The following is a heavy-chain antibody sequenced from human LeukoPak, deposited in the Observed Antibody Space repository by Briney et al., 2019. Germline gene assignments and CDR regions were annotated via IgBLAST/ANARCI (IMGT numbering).Heavy chain of an antibody. CDR2: IYYSGST. J-gene: IGHJ4*02. CDR1: GDSISSGGYY. Sequence: SGTLSLTCTVSGDSISSGGYYWSWIRQHPGKGLEWIGYIYYSGSTYYNPSLKSRVTISVDTSKNQFSLKLSSVTAADTAVYYCARAGYCSSTSCYLASDYWGQGTLVTVSS. CDR3: ARAGYCSSTSCYLASDY. V-gene: IGHV4-31*03. D-gene: IGHD2-2*01.